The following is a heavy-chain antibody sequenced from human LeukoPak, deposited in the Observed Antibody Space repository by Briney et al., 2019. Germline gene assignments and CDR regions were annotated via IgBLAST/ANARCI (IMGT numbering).Heavy chain of an antibody. D-gene: IGHD4-23*01. V-gene: IGHV1-69*04. CDR1: GGTFSSYA. CDR2: IIPILGIA. J-gene: IGHJ1*01. Sequence: ASVKVSCKASGGTFSSYAISWVRQAPGQGLEWMGRIIPILGIANYAQKFQGRVTITADKSTSTAYMELSSLRSEDTAVYYCATYYGGNSAEYFQHWGQGTPVTVSS. CDR3: ATYYGGNSAEYFQH.